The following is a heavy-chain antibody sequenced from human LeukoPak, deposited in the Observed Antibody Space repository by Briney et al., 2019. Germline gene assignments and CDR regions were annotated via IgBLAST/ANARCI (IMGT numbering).Heavy chain of an antibody. CDR2: ITAGGDYT. CDR3: VKVKFEGSGYYPHGSSFDY. V-gene: IGHV3-23*01. J-gene: IGHJ4*02. D-gene: IGHD3-22*01. Sequence: GGSLRLSCAASGFTFSSYAMTWVRQAPGKGLEWVSTITAGGDYTYYADSVKGRFTISRDNSKNTLYLQMNSLRDEDTAVYYCVKVKFEGSGYYPHGSSFDYWGQGSLVTVSS. CDR1: GFTFSSYA.